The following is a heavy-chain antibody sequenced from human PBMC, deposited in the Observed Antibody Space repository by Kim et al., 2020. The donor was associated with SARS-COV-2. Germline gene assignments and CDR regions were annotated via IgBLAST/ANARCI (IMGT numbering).Heavy chain of an antibody. D-gene: IGHD3-10*01. CDR3: AREGSGSYNWVDP. CDR1: GYTFDTFS. J-gene: IGHJ5*02. CDR2: INGGNGNT. V-gene: IGHV1-3*01. Sequence: ASVKVSCKASGYTFDTFSLYWLRQAPGQRFEWIGWINGGNGNTRYSQNSQGRVIFTRDTSATTAYMELTSLTFKDTAVYYGAREGSGSYNWVDPGGPGTL.